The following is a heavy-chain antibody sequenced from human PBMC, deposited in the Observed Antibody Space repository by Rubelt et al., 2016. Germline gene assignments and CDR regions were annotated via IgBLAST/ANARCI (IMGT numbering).Heavy chain of an antibody. CDR1: GFTFSSYA. J-gene: IGHJ4*02. Sequence: EVQLLESGGGLVQPGGSLRLSCAASGFTFSSYAMRWVRQAPGKGLEWVSAISGSGGSTYYADSVKGRFTISRDNSKNTLKLQMNSLRAEEAAVYYCAKGLKSDSSGWAGWGQGTLVTVSS. CDR2: ISGSGGST. CDR3: AKGLKSDSSGWAG. V-gene: IGHV3-23*01. D-gene: IGHD6-25*01.